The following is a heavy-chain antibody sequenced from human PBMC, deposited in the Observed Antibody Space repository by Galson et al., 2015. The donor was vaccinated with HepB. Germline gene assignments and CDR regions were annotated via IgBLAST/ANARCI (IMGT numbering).Heavy chain of an antibody. Sequence: SLRLSCAASGFTFSDYSMNWVRQAPGKGLEWVSYISSRSSTIYYADSVKGRFTISRDNSKNSLYLQMNSLRAEDTAVYYCARGRASGYGDEFDYWGQGTLVTVSS. D-gene: IGHD4-17*01. CDR2: ISSRSSTI. J-gene: IGHJ4*02. V-gene: IGHV3-48*04. CDR1: GFTFSDYS. CDR3: ARGRASGYGDEFDY.